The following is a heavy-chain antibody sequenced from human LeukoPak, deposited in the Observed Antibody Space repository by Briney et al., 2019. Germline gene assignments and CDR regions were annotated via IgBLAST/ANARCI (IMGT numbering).Heavy chain of an antibody. CDR2: IIPILGIA. D-gene: IGHD6-19*01. CDR1: GYTFTGYY. CDR3: ARDGLIAVAGSYFDY. Sequence: SVKVSCKASGYTFTGYYMHWVRQAPGQGLEWMGRIIPILGIANYAQKFQGRVTITADKSTSTAHMELSSLRSEDTAVYYCARDGLIAVAGSYFDYWGQGTLVTVSS. V-gene: IGHV1-69*04. J-gene: IGHJ4*02.